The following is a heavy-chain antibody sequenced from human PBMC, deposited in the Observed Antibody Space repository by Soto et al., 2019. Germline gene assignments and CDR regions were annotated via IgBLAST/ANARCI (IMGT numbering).Heavy chain of an antibody. D-gene: IGHD5-12*01. J-gene: IGHJ5*02. V-gene: IGHV1-18*01. Sequence: RGTGKATCYTFTSYGISCVRQDPGQGLEWMGWISAYNGNKNYAQKLKGRVTMTTDTSTSTAYMELRSLRSDDTAVYYCARSGYDLNWFDPWGQGTLVTVSS. CDR1: CYTFTSYG. CDR3: ARSGYDLNWFDP. CDR2: ISAYNGNK.